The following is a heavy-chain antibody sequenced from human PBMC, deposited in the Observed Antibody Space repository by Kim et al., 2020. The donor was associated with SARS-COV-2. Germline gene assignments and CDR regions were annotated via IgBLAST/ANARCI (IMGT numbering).Heavy chain of an antibody. J-gene: IGHJ5*02. CDR3: AKERAPNA. V-gene: IGHV3-53*01. CDR2: INTGGNT. Sequence: GGSLRLSCAASGFTVSSNTMTWVRQAPGKGLEWVSVINTGGNTYYADSVKGRFTISRDNSKNTLYLQMNSLRAEDTAVYYCAKERAPNAWGQGALVTVSS. CDR1: GFTVSSNT.